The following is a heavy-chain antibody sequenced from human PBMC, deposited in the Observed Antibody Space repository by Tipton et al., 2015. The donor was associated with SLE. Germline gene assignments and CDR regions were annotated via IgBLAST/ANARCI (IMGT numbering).Heavy chain of an antibody. CDR3: ARDAPGASAALDI. Sequence: SLRLSCAASGFTVSSNFMNWVRQAPGKGLEWVSVIYSGGATYYADSVKGRFTISRDNSKNTLCLQMNSLRVEDTAVYYCARDAPGASAALDIWGQGTMVAVSS. J-gene: IGHJ3*02. CDR2: IYSGGAT. D-gene: IGHD4-17*01. CDR1: GFTVSSNF. V-gene: IGHV3-66*01.